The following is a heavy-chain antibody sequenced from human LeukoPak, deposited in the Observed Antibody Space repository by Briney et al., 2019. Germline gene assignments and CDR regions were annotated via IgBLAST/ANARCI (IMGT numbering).Heavy chain of an antibody. J-gene: IGHJ3*02. Sequence: SETLSLTCTVSGGSISSYYWSWIRQPAGKGLEWIGRIYTSGSTNYNPSLKSRVTISVDTSKNQFSLKLSSVTAADTAVYYCARGYGDYNDDAFDIWGQGTMVTVSS. V-gene: IGHV4-4*07. CDR2: IYTSGST. D-gene: IGHD4-17*01. CDR1: GGSISSYY. CDR3: ARGYGDYNDDAFDI.